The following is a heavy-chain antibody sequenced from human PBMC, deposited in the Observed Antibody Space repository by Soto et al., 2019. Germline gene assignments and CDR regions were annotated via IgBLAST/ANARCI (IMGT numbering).Heavy chain of an antibody. CDR2: INPGGST. Sequence: SETLSLTCAVYGGSFSGYYWTWIRQPPGTGLEWIGEINPGGSTYYNPSLKSRVTISVDTSKNQFSLKLTSVTAADTAVYFCAREGNLGRWIQPLDSWGQGTLVTVSS. J-gene: IGHJ4*02. V-gene: IGHV4-34*01. CDR1: GGSFSGYY. CDR3: AREGNLGRWIQPLDS. D-gene: IGHD2-2*03.